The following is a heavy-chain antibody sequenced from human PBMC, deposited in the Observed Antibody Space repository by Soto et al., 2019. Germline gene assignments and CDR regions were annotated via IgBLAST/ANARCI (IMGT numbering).Heavy chain of an antibody. CDR2: IRGSGGST. Sequence: PGGSLRLSCAASGFTLNSYAMSWVRQAPGKGLEWVSGIRGSGGSTSYADSVKGRFVISRDDFKNTLFLQMNRLRAEDTAIYYCAKGPRNFAYWGQGTLVTVPS. CDR3: AKGPRNFAY. CDR1: GFTLNSYA. J-gene: IGHJ4*02. V-gene: IGHV3-23*01.